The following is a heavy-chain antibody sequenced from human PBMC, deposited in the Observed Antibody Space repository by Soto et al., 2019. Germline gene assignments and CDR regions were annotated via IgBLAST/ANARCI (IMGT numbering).Heavy chain of an antibody. Sequence: PSETLSLTCAVSGGSISSDWWSWVRQPPGKGLEWIGYIHYSGSTNYNPSLESRVTISVVTSKNQFSLKLRSVTAADTAVYYCVRHLPLAYFDYWGQGTLVTVSS. CDR1: GGSISSDW. J-gene: IGHJ4*02. V-gene: IGHV4-59*08. CDR3: VRHLPLAYFDY. CDR2: IHYSGST.